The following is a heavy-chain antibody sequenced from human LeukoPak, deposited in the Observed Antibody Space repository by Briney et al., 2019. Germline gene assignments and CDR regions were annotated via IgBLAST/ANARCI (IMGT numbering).Heavy chain of an antibody. J-gene: IGHJ4*02. CDR3: ARHFRGYSYGTPFDY. CDR2: IYYSGST. Sequence: SETLSLTCTVSGGSISSHYWSWIRQPPGKGLEWIGYIYYSGSTNYNPSLKSRVTISVDTSKNQFSLKLSSVTAADTAVYYCARHFRGYSYGTPFDYWGQGTLVTVSS. V-gene: IGHV4-59*08. D-gene: IGHD5-18*01. CDR1: GGSISSHY.